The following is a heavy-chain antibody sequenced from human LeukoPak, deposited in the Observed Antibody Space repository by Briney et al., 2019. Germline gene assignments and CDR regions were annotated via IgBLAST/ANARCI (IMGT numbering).Heavy chain of an antibody. V-gene: IGHV3-23*01. CDR3: AKEGVVAYYYYYMDV. Sequence: PGGSLRLSCAASGFTFSNYAMSWVRQAPGQGLELVSGISGSGGSTYYADSVKGRFTISRDNSKNTLYLQMNSLRAEDTAVYYCAKEGVVAYYYYYMDVWGKGTTVTVSS. CDR2: ISGSGGST. D-gene: IGHD2-15*01. CDR1: GFTFSNYA. J-gene: IGHJ6*03.